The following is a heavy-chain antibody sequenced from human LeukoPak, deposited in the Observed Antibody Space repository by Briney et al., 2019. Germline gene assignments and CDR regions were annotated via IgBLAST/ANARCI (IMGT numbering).Heavy chain of an antibody. Sequence: SETLSLTCTVSGGSISSSYWSWIRQPPGKGLEWIGYIYYTGSTNYNPSLKSRVTISVDTSKNQFSLRLSSVTAADTAVYYCAREESQGGFDYWGQGTLVTVSS. CDR2: IYYTGST. D-gene: IGHD1-26*01. CDR1: GGSISSSY. J-gene: IGHJ4*02. CDR3: AREESQGGFDY. V-gene: IGHV4-59*12.